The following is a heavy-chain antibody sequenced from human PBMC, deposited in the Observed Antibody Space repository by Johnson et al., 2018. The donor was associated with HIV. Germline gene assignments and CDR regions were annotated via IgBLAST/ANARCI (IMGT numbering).Heavy chain of an antibody. CDR1: GFTFDDYG. D-gene: IGHD3-22*01. CDR2: IDWTGSRQ. CDR3: ARDLGSGYNDAFDI. J-gene: IGHJ3*02. V-gene: IGHV3-20*04. Sequence: VQLVESGGGVVRPGGSLRLSCAASGFTFDDYGMSWVRQAPGKGLEWVSGIDWTGSRQGYVDSVKGRFTISRDNAKNSLYMEMNSLRAEDTALYYCARDLGSGYNDAFDIWGQGTMVTVSS.